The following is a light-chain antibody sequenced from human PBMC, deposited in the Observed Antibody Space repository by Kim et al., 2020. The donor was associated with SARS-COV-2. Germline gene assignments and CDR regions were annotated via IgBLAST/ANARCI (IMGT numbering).Light chain of an antibody. CDR1: RSIRTY. Sequence: ASVGDRVNITWRASRSIRTYLNWYQQMPGKAPKLLIYAGSTLQSGVPSRFSGSGSGSDFTLVISSLQPEDIATYFCQQSSSATPTFGPGTKVDIK. CDR2: AGS. CDR3: QQSSSATPT. J-gene: IGKJ1*01. V-gene: IGKV1-39*01.